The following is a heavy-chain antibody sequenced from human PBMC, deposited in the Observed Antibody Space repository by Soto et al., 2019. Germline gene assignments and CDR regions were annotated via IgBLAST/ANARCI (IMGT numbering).Heavy chain of an antibody. J-gene: IGHJ4*02. V-gene: IGHV3-23*01. CDR2: ISGRGGST. CDR1: GFTFTSYA. D-gene: IGHD6-19*01. CDR3: ANGDISGWNHTFDY. Sequence: GGSLRLSCAASGFTFTSYAMSWVRQAPGKGLEWVSAISGRGGSTYYADSVKGRVTISLDNSKNTLYLQMNRLRAEDTAVYYCANGDISGWNHTFDYWGQGTLVTVSS.